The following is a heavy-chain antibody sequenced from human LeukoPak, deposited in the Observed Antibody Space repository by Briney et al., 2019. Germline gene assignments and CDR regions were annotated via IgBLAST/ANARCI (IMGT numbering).Heavy chain of an antibody. Sequence: ASVKVSCKASGYTFTSYGISWVRQAPGQGLEWMGWINPNSGGTDYAQKFQGRVTMTRDTSISTAYMELSRLRSDDTAVYYCARAGGIAAAGSDGWFDPWGQGTLVTVSS. CDR3: ARAGGIAAAGSDGWFDP. D-gene: IGHD6-13*01. CDR1: GYTFTSYG. J-gene: IGHJ5*02. V-gene: IGHV1-2*02. CDR2: INPNSGGT.